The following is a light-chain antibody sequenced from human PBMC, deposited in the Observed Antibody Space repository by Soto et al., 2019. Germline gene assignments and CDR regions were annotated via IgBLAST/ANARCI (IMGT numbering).Light chain of an antibody. CDR1: NSNIGAGYD. Sequence: QSVLTQPPSVSGAPGQRVTISCTGNNSNIGAGYDVHWYQQLPGTAPKLLIYGNTNRPAGVPDRFSGSKSGTSASLAITGLQAEDEADSYCQSYDSSLSGVLFGGGTKLTVL. CDR3: QSYDSSLSGVL. V-gene: IGLV1-40*01. J-gene: IGLJ2*01. CDR2: GNT.